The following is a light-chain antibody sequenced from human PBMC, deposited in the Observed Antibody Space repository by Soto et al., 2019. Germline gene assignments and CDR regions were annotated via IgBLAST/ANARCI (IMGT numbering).Light chain of an antibody. V-gene: IGKV1-39*01. J-gene: IGKJ1*01. CDR1: QSVSNY. Sequence: DIHMTQSPSSLSASVGDRVTITCRASQSVSNYLHWYQQKPGKAPNLLIYDASSLQSGVPSRFSGSGSGTDFTLTISSLQREDFATYYCQQSYYNPTFGQGTKVDI. CDR2: DAS. CDR3: QQSYYNPT.